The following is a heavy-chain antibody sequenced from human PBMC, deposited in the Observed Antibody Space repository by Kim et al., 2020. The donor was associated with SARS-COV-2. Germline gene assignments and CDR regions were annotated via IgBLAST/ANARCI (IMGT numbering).Heavy chain of an antibody. CDR3: AKDVNWNDLV. Sequence: GGSLRLSCVASGFTFSAYSMIWVRQAPGKGLEWVADIGQDGGEEHYLDSVKGRFTVSRDNAKNSLYLQMNSLRAEDTALYYCAKDVNWNDLVWGQGNQV. D-gene: IGHD1-20*01. J-gene: IGHJ4*02. CDR2: IGQDGGEE. CDR1: GFTFSAYS. V-gene: IGHV3-7*01.